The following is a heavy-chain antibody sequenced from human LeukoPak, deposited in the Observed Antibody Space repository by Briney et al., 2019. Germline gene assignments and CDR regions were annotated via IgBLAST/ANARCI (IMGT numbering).Heavy chain of an antibody. D-gene: IGHD3-3*01. Sequence: PSETLSLTCTVSGGSISSGGYYWSWIRQHPGKGLEWIGYIYYSGSTYYNPSLKSRVTISVDTSKNQFSLKLSSVTAADTAVYYCARTRRGVIDYWGQGTLVTVSS. CDR1: GGSISSGGYY. J-gene: IGHJ4*02. CDR2: IYYSGST. CDR3: ARTRRGVIDY. V-gene: IGHV4-31*03.